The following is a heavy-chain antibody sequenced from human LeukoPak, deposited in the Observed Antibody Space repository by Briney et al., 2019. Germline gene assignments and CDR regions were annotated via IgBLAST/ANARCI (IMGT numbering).Heavy chain of an antibody. V-gene: IGHV3-NL1*01. CDR2: IYSDGDT. CDR3: GKGGVMGNFFFDC. CDR1: GFSFSNYA. J-gene: IGHJ4*02. Sequence: GGSLRLSCAASGFSFSNYAMHWVRQAPGKGLDWVSLIYSDGDTKYADSVKGRFTISRDISTTTLYLQMNSLTADDTAVYYCGKGGVMGNFFFDCWGQGTLVTVSS. D-gene: IGHD4-23*01.